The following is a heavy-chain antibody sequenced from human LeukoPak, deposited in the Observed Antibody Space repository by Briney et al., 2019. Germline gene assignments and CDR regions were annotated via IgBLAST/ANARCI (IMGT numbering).Heavy chain of an antibody. CDR3: ARMYPTRITMIVVALAAFDI. Sequence: SETLSLTCTVSGVSISSSNSYWGWIRQPPGKGLEWIGSIYYSGNTYYNASLKSQVSISIDTSKNQFSLRLTSVTAADTAVYYCARMYPTRITMIVVALAAFDIWGQGTMVTVSS. V-gene: IGHV4-39*01. CDR1: GVSISSSNSY. CDR2: IYYSGNT. J-gene: IGHJ3*02. D-gene: IGHD3-22*01.